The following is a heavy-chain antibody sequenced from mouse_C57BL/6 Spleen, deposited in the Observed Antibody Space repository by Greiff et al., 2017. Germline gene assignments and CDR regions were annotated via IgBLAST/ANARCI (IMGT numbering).Heavy chain of an antibody. V-gene: IGHV1-81*01. CDR2: IYPRSGNT. CDR1: GYTFTSYG. D-gene: IGHD2-3*01. J-gene: IGHJ3*01. CDR3: ARGDDGYYFAY. Sequence: QVQLQQSGAELARPGASVKLSCKASGYTFTSYGISWVKQRTGQGLEWIGEIYPRSGNTYYNEKFKGKATLTADKSSSTAYMELRSLTSEDSAVYFFARGDDGYYFAYWGQGALVTVSA.